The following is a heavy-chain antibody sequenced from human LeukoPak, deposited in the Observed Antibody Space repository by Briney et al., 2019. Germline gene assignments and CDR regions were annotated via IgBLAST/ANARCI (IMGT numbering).Heavy chain of an antibody. CDR1: GFTSFDYG. V-gene: IGHV3-20*04. Sequence: PGGSLRLSCATSGFTSFDYGLSWVRLAPGKGLEWLCAINYNGAITYYADSVKGRFTISRDNAKNSLYLRMDSLRAEDTALYYCARDRLGPTFSVSHFDLWGQGTVVSVS. CDR2: INYNGAIT. CDR3: ARDRLGPTFSVSHFDL. J-gene: IGHJ4*02. D-gene: IGHD3-16*01.